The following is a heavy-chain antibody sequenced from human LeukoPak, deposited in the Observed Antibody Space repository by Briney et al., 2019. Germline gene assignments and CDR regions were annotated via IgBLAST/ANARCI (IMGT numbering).Heavy chain of an antibody. D-gene: IGHD5-18*01. V-gene: IGHV4-39*07. CDR1: GASISGSGYY. CDR3: ARRLRVRYSYGSDAFDI. J-gene: IGHJ3*02. Sequence: SPSETLSLTCTVSGASISGSGYYWGWIRQPPGKGLEWIGSIYSSGSTYYNASLQSRVTISVDTSKNQFSLKLSSVTAADTAVYYCARRLRVRYSYGSDAFDIWGQGTMVTVSS. CDR2: IYSSGST.